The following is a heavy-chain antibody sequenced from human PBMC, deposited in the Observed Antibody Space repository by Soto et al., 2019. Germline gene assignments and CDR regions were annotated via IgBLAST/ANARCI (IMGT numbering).Heavy chain of an antibody. CDR1: GKTFTSYG. D-gene: IGHD1-26*01. V-gene: IGHV1-18*01. Sequence: QVQLVQSGVEVKKPGAPVKVSGKVSGKTFTSYGITWVRQAPGQGLEWMGWISAYNGNTKYVQKLQGRVTTTTDTSTSTAYMELRSLRSDDTAVYYCARDLSGSYYAPVDYWGQGTLVTVSS. J-gene: IGHJ4*02. CDR2: ISAYNGNT. CDR3: ARDLSGSYYAPVDY.